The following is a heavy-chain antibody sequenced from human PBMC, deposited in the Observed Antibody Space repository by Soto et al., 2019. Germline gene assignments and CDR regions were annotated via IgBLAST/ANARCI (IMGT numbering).Heavy chain of an antibody. CDR1: GFTFSSYA. CDR2: ISGSGGST. Sequence: LRLSCAASGFTFSSYAMSWVRQAPGKGLEWVSAISGSGGSTYYADSVKGRFTISRDNSKNTLYLQMNSLRAEDTAVYYCAIPLARYSGYDAFDYWGQGTLVTVS. J-gene: IGHJ4*02. D-gene: IGHD5-12*01. V-gene: IGHV3-23*01. CDR3: AIPLARYSGYDAFDY.